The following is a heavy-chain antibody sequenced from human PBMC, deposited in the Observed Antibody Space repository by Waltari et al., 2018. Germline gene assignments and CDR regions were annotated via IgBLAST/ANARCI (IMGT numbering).Heavy chain of an antibody. CDR3: AREEMDDDYGDNGRAFDI. CDR2: IYSGGST. CDR1: GFTVSSNY. J-gene: IGHJ3*02. V-gene: IGHV3-66*02. Sequence: EVQLVESGGGLVQPGGSLRLSCAASGFTVSSNYMSWVRQAPGKGLEWVSVIYSGGSTYAADSVKGRFTISRDNSKNTLYLQMNSLRAEDTAVYYCAREEMDDDYGDNGRAFDIWGQGTMVTVSS. D-gene: IGHD4-17*01.